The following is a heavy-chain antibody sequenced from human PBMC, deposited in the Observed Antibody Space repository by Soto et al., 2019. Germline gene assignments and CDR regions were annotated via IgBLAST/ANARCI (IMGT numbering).Heavy chain of an antibody. Sequence: SVKVSWKASGGTFSSYAISWVRQAPGQGLEWMGGIIPIFGTANYAQKFQGRVTITADESTSTAYMELSSLRSEDTAVYYCARNYYDSSGYRYYFDYWGQGTLVTVSS. CDR1: GGTFSSYA. V-gene: IGHV1-69*13. CDR3: ARNYYDSSGYRYYFDY. D-gene: IGHD3-22*01. J-gene: IGHJ4*02. CDR2: IIPIFGTA.